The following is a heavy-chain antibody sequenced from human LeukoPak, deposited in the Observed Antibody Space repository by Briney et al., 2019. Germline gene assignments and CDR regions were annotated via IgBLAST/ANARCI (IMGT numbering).Heavy chain of an antibody. V-gene: IGHV4-30-4*07. CDR2: IYYSGSN. D-gene: IGHD4-17*01. Sequence: SETLSLTCTVSGGSFSSSSYSWTWIRQPPGKGLEWIGYIYYSGSNYYNPSLKSRFTISVDTSKNQFSLKANSVTAADTAVYYCARAVVSVTTGGYFDYWGQGTLVTVSS. J-gene: IGHJ4*02. CDR1: GGSFSSSSYS. CDR3: ARAVVSVTTGGYFDY.